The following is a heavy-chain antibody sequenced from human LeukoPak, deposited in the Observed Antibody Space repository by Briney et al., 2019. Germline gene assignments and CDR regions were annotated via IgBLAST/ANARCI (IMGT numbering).Heavy chain of an antibody. J-gene: IGHJ3*02. Sequence: SGTLSLTCAVSGGSISSSNWWSWVRQPPGKGLEWIGEIYHSGSTNYNPSLKSRVTISVDKSKNQFSLKLSSVTAADTAVYYCARARAPTYYYDSSGYKYAFDIWGQGTMVTVSS. V-gene: IGHV4-4*02. D-gene: IGHD3-22*01. CDR3: ARARAPTYYYDSSGYKYAFDI. CDR2: IYHSGST. CDR1: GGSISSSNW.